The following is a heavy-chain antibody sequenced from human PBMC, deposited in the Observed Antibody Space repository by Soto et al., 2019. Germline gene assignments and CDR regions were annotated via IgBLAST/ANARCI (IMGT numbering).Heavy chain of an antibody. Sequence: GASVKVSCKASGYTFTSYAMHWVRQAPGQRLEWMGWINAGNGNTKYSQKFQGRVTITRDTSASTAYMELSSLRSEDTAVYYCASTLLWFGELGGDAFDIWGQETMVTVS. V-gene: IGHV1-3*01. CDR1: GYTFTSYA. CDR2: INAGNGNT. J-gene: IGHJ3*02. CDR3: ASTLLWFGELGGDAFDI. D-gene: IGHD3-10*01.